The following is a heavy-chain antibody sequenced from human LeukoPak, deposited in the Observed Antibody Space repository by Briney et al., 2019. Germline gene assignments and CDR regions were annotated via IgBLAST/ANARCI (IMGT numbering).Heavy chain of an antibody. CDR1: GGSISSYY. CDR2: IYYNGIT. V-gene: IGHV4-59*08. Sequence: KTSETLSLTCTVSGGSISSYYWSWIRQPPGKRLEWVGYIYYNGITNYNPSLESRVTISVDTSKNQFSLKLSSVTAADTAVYYCTRHDAVPVIGHGMGVWGQGTTVTVSS. D-gene: IGHD3-16*02. J-gene: IGHJ6*02. CDR3: TRHDAVPVIGHGMGV.